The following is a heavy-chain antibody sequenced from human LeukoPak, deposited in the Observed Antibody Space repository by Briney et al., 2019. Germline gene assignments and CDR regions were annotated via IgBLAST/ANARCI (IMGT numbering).Heavy chain of an antibody. J-gene: IGHJ3*02. CDR2: INTNSGGT. V-gene: IGHV1-2*02. Sequence: ASVKVSCKAAGYTVTDYDMHWGRQAAGQRREERGWINTNSGGTNSAQKFQGRVTMTRDTSISTAYMALSRLRSDDTAVYYCARGSAYDSGAFDIWGQGTMVTVSS. CDR3: ARGSAYDSGAFDI. D-gene: IGHD5-12*01. CDR1: GYTVTDYD.